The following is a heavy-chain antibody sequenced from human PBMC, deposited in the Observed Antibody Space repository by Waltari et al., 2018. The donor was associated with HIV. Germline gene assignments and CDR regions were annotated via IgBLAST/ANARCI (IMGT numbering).Heavy chain of an antibody. V-gene: IGHV1-69*01. Sequence: QVQLVQSGPEVKKPGSSVKVSCKASGGNFSSYAITWVSTAPGQGLEWMGGIIPIFGTSNYAQKFQGRVTITADESTSTFYMELSSLRSEDTAVYYCARVSEIYSSSSGAFDYWGQGTLVTVSS. J-gene: IGHJ4*02. D-gene: IGHD6-6*01. CDR2: IIPIFGTS. CDR1: GGNFSSYA. CDR3: ARVSEIYSSSSGAFDY.